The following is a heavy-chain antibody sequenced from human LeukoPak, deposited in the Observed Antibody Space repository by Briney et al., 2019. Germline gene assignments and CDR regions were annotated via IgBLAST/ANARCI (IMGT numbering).Heavy chain of an antibody. CDR1: GYTFNMYD. D-gene: IGHD1-26*01. V-gene: IGHV1-8*01. CDR3: ARVLARGRGALKERLLYNNVYYDMDV. J-gene: IGHJ6*02. Sequence: RASVKVSCTASGYTFNMYDINWVRQTTGQGLEWMGWVSPTSGNTHYAQNFQGRVTMTWNSSITTAYMELSSLRSEDTAVFYCARVLARGRGALKERLLYNNVYYDMDVWGQGTTVTVSS. CDR2: VSPTSGNT.